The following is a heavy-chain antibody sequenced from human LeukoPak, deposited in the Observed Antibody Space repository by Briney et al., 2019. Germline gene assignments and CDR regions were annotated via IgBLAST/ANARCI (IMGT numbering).Heavy chain of an antibody. CDR3: ARDSASIAAAVYWYFDL. Sequence: QTGGSLRLSCAAAGFTFSIYWMSWVRQAPGKGLEWVASMMGDGSVKHFLDSVKGRFTISRDNSKNTLYLQMNSLRAEDSAVYFCARDSASIAAAVYWYFDLWGRGTLVTVSS. D-gene: IGHD6-13*01. J-gene: IGHJ2*01. CDR2: MMGDGSVK. V-gene: IGHV3-7*01. CDR1: GFTFSIYW.